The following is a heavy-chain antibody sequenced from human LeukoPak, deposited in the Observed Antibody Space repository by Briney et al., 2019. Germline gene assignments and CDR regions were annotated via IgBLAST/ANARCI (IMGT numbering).Heavy chain of an antibody. CDR2: INADSGDT. J-gene: IGHJ5*02. CDR1: RYIFTGCN. D-gene: IGHD3-22*01. V-gene: IGHV1-2*06. Sequence: ASVKVSCKASRYIFTGCNFHWVRQAPGQGLEWMGRINADSGDTDLAQKFQGRITMTRDTSVSTTYMELTGLISDDTAIYYCARQADYLDNSGHYYVGGLNPWGRGTLVTVSS. CDR3: ARQADYLDNSGHYYVGGLNP.